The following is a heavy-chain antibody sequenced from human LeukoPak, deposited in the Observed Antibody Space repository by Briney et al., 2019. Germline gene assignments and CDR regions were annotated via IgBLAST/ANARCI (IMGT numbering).Heavy chain of an antibody. CDR3: ARPDCFGDYVGYWDY. V-gene: IGHV5-51*01. D-gene: IGHD4-17*01. CDR2: IYPGDSDT. J-gene: IGHJ4*02. CDR1: GYSFTSYW. Sequence: GESLKISCKGSGYSFTSYWIGWVRQMPGKGLEWMGIIYPGDSDTRYSPSFQGQVTISADKSISTAYLQWSSLKASDTAMYYCARPDCFGDYVGYWDYWGKGPRVIVSS.